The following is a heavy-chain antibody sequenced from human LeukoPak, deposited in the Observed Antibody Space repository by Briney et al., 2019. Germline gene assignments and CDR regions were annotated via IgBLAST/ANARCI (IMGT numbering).Heavy chain of an antibody. D-gene: IGHD3-10*01. Sequence: GGSLRLSCAASGFTFSSYAMHWVRQAPGKGLEWVSYISSSSSTIYYADSVKGRFTISRDNAKNSLYLQMNSLRAEDTAVYYCAREGYYYGSGNRVYYYGMDVWGQGTTVTVSS. CDR1: GFTFSSYA. CDR3: AREGYYYGSGNRVYYYGMDV. J-gene: IGHJ6*02. CDR2: ISSSSSTI. V-gene: IGHV3-48*04.